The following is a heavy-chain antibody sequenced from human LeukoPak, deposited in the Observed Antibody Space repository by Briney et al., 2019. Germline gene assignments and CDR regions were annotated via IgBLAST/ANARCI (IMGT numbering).Heavy chain of an antibody. J-gene: IGHJ4*02. V-gene: IGHV4-4*07. CDR1: GGSISFYY. Sequence: SETLSLTCTVSGGSISFYYCSWVRQPAGKGLEWVGRIYTSGSTNYNPSLKSRVTMSVDTSKNHFSLKLTSVTAADTAVYYCARGYSSTSSTPDCWGQGTLVTVSS. CDR3: ARGYSSTSSTPDC. D-gene: IGHD6-6*01. CDR2: IYTSGST.